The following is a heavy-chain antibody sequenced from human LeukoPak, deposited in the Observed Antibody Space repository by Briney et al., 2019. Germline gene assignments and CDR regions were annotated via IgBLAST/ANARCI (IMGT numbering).Heavy chain of an antibody. Sequence: PSETLSLTCAVYGGSFSGYYWGWIRQPPGKGLEWIGEINHSGSTNYNPSLKSRVTISVDTSKNQFSLKLSSVTAADTAVYYCARAGRVPAARRGFDPWGQGTLVTVSS. J-gene: IGHJ5*02. V-gene: IGHV4-34*01. CDR3: ARAGRVPAARRGFDP. CDR1: GGSFSGYY. CDR2: INHSGST. D-gene: IGHD2-2*01.